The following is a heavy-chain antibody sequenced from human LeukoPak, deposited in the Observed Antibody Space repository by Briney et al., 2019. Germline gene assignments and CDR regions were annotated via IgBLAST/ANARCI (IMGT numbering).Heavy chain of an antibody. CDR1: GGSFSGYY. V-gene: IGHV4-34*01. CDR3: ARGTPRRGRYCSSTSCYKGIFDY. Sequence: ASETLSLTCAVYGGSFSGYYWSWIRQPPEKGLEWIGEINHSGSTNYNPSLKSRVTISVDTSKNQFSLKLSSVTAADTAVYYCARGTPRRGRYCSSTSCYKGIFDYWGQGTLVTVSS. J-gene: IGHJ4*02. D-gene: IGHD2-2*02. CDR2: INHSGST.